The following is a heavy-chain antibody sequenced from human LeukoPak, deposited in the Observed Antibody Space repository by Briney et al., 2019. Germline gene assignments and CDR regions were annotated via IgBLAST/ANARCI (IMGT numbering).Heavy chain of an antibody. V-gene: IGHV4-34*01. Sequence: SETLSLTCAVYGGSFSGYYWSWIRQPPGKGLEWIGEINHSGSTNYNPSLKSRVTISVDTSRNQFSLKLSSVTAADTAVYYCARGYCSGGSCYSRGRYYYYGMDVWGQGTTVTVSS. CDR3: ARGYCSGGSCYSRGRYYYYGMDV. CDR2: INHSGST. D-gene: IGHD2-15*01. J-gene: IGHJ6*02. CDR1: GGSFSGYY.